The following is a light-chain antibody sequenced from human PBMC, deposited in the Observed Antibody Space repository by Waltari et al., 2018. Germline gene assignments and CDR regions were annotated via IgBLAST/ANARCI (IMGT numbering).Light chain of an antibody. CDR2: RNK. Sequence: QSVLTQPPSASGTPGARVSISCSGSSSHNRSNSVVWYQQVPGTAPKLLIYRNKQRPSGVPDRFSGSRSGTSASLAISGLRSEDEADYYCATWYDSLSGPVFGGGTKVTVL. V-gene: IGLV1-47*01. CDR1: SSHNRSNS. J-gene: IGLJ2*01. CDR3: ATWYDSLSGPV.